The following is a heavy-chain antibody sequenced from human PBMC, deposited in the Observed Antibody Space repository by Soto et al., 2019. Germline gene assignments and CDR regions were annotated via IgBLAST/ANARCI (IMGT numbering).Heavy chain of an antibody. CDR3: ARGRTPYYYDSSDY. V-gene: IGHV3-74*01. CDR2: INSDGSST. Sequence: GGSLRLSCAASGFTFSSYWMHWVRQAPGKGLVWVSRINSDGSSTYYADSVKGRFTISRDNAKNTLYLQMNSLRAEDTAVYYRARGRTPYYYDSSDYWGQGTLVTVSS. D-gene: IGHD3-22*01. CDR1: GFTFSSYW. J-gene: IGHJ4*02.